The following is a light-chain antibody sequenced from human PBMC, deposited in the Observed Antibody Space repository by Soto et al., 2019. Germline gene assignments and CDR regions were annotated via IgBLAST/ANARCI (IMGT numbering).Light chain of an antibody. V-gene: IGKV1-39*01. CDR3: KQSYSTPLT. CDR1: QSISSY. Sequence: DIQMTQSPSSLSASVGDRVTITCRASQSISSYLNWYQQKPGTDPNLLIYAASSLQSGVPSRFSGSASGTDFTLTISSLQPDDFATYYCKQSYSTPLTFGPGTKVDIK. J-gene: IGKJ3*01. CDR2: AAS.